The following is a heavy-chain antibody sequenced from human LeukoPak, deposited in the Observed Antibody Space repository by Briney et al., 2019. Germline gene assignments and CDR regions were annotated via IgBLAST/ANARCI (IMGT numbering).Heavy chain of an antibody. Sequence: GGSLRLSCAASGFTFDDYAMHWVRQAPGKGLEWVSGISWNSGCIGYAESVKGRFTISRDNAKNSLYLQMNSLRAEDTALYYCAKDIGIVGATTTSYYYYGMDVWGQGTTVTVSS. J-gene: IGHJ6*02. CDR3: AKDIGIVGATTTSYYYYGMDV. V-gene: IGHV3-9*01. CDR1: GFTFDDYA. D-gene: IGHD1-26*01. CDR2: ISWNSGCI.